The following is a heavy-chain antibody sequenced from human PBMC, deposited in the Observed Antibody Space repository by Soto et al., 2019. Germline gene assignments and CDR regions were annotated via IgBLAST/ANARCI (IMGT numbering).Heavy chain of an antibody. V-gene: IGHV1-3*01. CDR3: VRDYASDSGVHLDF. CDR1: GYRFTDYV. J-gene: IGHJ4*02. D-gene: IGHD3-22*01. CDR2: IGAGDGKT. Sequence: QVQLVQSGTEVKKPGASVKVSCKASGYRFTDYVIHWVRQAPGQRLEWMGWIGAGDGKTYYSQNFQGRVSITRDTSASTANMELSSLISEDTAVYYCVRDYASDSGVHLDFWGQGALVTVSS.